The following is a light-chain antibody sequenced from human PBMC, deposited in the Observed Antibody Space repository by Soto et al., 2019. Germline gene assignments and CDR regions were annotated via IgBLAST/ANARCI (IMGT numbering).Light chain of an antibody. J-gene: IGKJ3*01. CDR2: AAF. V-gene: IGKV1-9*01. CDR3: QQLHNYPVT. Sequence: DIQLTQSPSFLSASVGDRVTITCRASQAINNFLAWYQQKPGKAPKLLIYAAFTLQSGVPSRLSGSGSGTEFTLTISSLQPEDFATYYCQQLHNYPVTFGPGTKVDL. CDR1: QAINNF.